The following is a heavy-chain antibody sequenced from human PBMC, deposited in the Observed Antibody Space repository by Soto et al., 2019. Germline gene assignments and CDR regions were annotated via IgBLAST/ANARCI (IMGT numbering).Heavy chain of an antibody. V-gene: IGHV4-61*08. D-gene: IGHD2-2*01. CDR1: GGSISSGDYY. Sequence: SETLSLTCTVSGGSISSGDYYWSWIRQPPGKGLEWIGYIYYSGSTNYNPSLKSRVTISVDTSKNQFSLKLSSVTAADTAVYYCARTLGYCSSTSCYDAESNFDYWGQGTLVTVSS. J-gene: IGHJ4*02. CDR2: IYYSGST. CDR3: ARTLGYCSSTSCYDAESNFDY.